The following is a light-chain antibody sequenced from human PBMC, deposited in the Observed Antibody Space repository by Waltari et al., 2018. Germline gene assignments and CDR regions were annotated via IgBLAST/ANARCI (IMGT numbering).Light chain of an antibody. CDR1: TSNIGRNG. Sequence: QSVLTQPPSASGTPGQGVTVSCSGSTSNIGRNGVSWYQQVPGTAPKLLIHTDNQRPSGVPGRFSGSKSGTSASLAISGLQSEDEAHYYCAAWDDSLKGRVFGGGTKVTVL. J-gene: IGLJ3*02. CDR3: AAWDDSLKGRV. V-gene: IGLV1-44*01. CDR2: TDN.